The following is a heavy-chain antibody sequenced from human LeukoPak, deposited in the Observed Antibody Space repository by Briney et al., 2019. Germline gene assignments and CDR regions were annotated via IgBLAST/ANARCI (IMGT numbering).Heavy chain of an antibody. CDR2: ISSGSRTI. D-gene: IGHD1-26*01. J-gene: IGHJ4*01. Sequence: GGSMRLSCAASGFTFSSYSMNWVRQAPGKGLEWVAYISSGSRTIYYADSVKGRFTMSRDNPKNSLYLQMNSLRAEDTAVYYCAXXXISGXXXXXXXXXXALVTVSS. CDR3: AXXXISGXXXXXX. V-gene: IGHV3-48*01. CDR1: GFTFSSYS.